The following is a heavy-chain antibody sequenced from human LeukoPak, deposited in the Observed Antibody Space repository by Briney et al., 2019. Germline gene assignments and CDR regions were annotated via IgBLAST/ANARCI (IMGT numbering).Heavy chain of an antibody. J-gene: IGHJ6*03. V-gene: IGHV4-59*01. CDR1: GGSISSYY. D-gene: IGHD2-2*01. CDR3: ARNAMLYYYMDV. Sequence: PSETLSLTCTVSGGSISSYYWSWIRLPPGKGLEWIGYIYYSGSTNYNPSLKSRVTISVDTSKNQFSLKLSSVTAADTAVYYCARNAMLYYYMDVWGKGTTVTVSS. CDR2: IYYSGST.